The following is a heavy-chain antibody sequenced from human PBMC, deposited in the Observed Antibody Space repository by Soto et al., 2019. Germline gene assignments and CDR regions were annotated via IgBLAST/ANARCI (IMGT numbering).Heavy chain of an antibody. CDR1: GFTFSSYA. V-gene: IGHV3-23*01. CDR3: AKDAGRALYYYYGMDV. D-gene: IGHD6-13*01. Sequence: GGSLRLSCAASGFTFSSYAMSWVRQAPGKGLEWVSAISGSGGSTYYADSVKGRFTISRDNSKNTLYLQMNSLRAEDTAVYYCAKDAGRALYYYYGMDVWGQGTTVTVSS. J-gene: IGHJ6*02. CDR2: ISGSGGST.